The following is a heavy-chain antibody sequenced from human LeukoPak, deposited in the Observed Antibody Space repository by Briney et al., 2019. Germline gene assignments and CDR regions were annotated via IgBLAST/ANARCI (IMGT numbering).Heavy chain of an antibody. V-gene: IGHV3-15*01. Sequence: GGSLRLSCAASGFTFSNACMSWVRQAPGKGLEWVGHIKSKADGGTTDFAAPVKGRFTISRDDSQKSLYLQMNSLKTEDTAVYYCARQKYYYDNNGYYVFDYWGQGTLVTVSS. CDR3: ARQKYYYDNNGYYVFDY. CDR2: IKSKADGGTT. J-gene: IGHJ4*02. D-gene: IGHD3-22*01. CDR1: GFTFSNAC.